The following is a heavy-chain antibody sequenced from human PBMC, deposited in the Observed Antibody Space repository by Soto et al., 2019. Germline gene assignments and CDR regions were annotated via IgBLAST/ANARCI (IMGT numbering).Heavy chain of an antibody. Sequence: EVHLLESGGGLVQPGGSLRLSCVASGFTFTTHAMSWVRQSPGKGLEWVSTFSGSGGNIYYTEAVKGRLTISRDDSKNPLYLQMNSLRVEDTAVYYCAKDPPWTVGPLAMDVWGQGTTVTVSS. CDR1: GFTFTTHA. V-gene: IGHV3-23*01. D-gene: IGHD3-10*01. CDR3: AKDPPWTVGPLAMDV. CDR2: FSGSGGNI. J-gene: IGHJ6*02.